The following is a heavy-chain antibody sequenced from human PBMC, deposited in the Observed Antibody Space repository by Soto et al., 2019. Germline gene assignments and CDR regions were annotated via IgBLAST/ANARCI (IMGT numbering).Heavy chain of an antibody. D-gene: IGHD6-13*01. CDR2: VYYSGNT. J-gene: IGHJ6*03. CDR1: GGSISPYY. CDR3: ARKGAAASYAHYYMDV. V-gene: IGHV4-59*01. Sequence: QVQLQESGPGLVKPSETLSLTCTVSGGSISPYYWSWIRQPPGKALKWIGYVYYSGNTTYNPSRESPVTISVDTSRNRFSLNLTSATAADTAVYYCARKGAAASYAHYYMDVWGRGTAVTVSS.